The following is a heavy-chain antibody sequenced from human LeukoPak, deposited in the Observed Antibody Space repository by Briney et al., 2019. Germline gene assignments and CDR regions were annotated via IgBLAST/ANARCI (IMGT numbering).Heavy chain of an antibody. Sequence: SQTLSLTCAISGDSVSSNSAAWNWIRQSPSRGLEWLGRTYYRSKWYNDYAVSVKSRITINPDTSKNQFSLQLNSVTPEDTAVYYCAREIAVAGILVYWFDPWGQETLVTVSS. CDR2: TYYRSKWYN. V-gene: IGHV6-1*01. J-gene: IGHJ5*02. D-gene: IGHD6-19*01. CDR3: AREIAVAGILVYWFDP. CDR1: GDSVSSNSAA.